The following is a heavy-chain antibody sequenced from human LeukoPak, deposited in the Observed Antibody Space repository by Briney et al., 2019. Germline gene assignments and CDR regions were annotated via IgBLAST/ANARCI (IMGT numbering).Heavy chain of an antibody. D-gene: IGHD2-2*01. CDR2: INPNSGGT. Sequence: ASVKVSCKASGYTFTGYYIYWVRQAPGQGLEWMGWINPNSGGTDYAQKFQGRITMTSDTSISTAYMELSRLRSDDTAVYYCAGPTWTIPTAAFDYWGQGSLDTVSP. J-gene: IGHJ4*02. CDR3: AGPTWTIPTAAFDY. V-gene: IGHV1-2*02. CDR1: GYTFTGYY.